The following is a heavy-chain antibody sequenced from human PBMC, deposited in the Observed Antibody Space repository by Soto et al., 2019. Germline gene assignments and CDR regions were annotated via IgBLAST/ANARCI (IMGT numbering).Heavy chain of an antibody. CDR3: AWGQGDY. CDR1: GGSFSGYY. Sequence: QVQLQQWGAGLLKPSETLSLTCAVYGGSFSGYYWSWIRQPPGKGLEWIGEINHSGSTNYNPSLKSRVTISVGTSKNQFSPKLGPVTAADPAVYYRAWGQGDYWGQGTLVTVSS. J-gene: IGHJ4*02. CDR2: INHSGST. V-gene: IGHV4-34*01.